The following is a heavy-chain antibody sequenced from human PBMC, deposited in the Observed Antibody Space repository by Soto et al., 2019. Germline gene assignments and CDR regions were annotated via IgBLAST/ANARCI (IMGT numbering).Heavy chain of an antibody. CDR2: IKSKTDGGTT. Sequence: GSLRLSCAASGFTFSNAWMSWVRQAPGKGLEWVGRIKSKTDGGTTDYAAPVKGRFTISRDDSKNTLCLQMNSLKTEDTAVYYCTTDYYDSSAIAFDIWGQGTMVTVSS. D-gene: IGHD3-22*01. CDR3: TTDYYDSSAIAFDI. V-gene: IGHV3-15*01. CDR1: GFTFSNAW. J-gene: IGHJ3*02.